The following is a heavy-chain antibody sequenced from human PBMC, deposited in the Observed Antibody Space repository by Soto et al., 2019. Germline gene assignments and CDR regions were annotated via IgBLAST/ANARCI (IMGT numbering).Heavy chain of an antibody. D-gene: IGHD1-1*01. J-gene: IGHJ6*02. V-gene: IGHV1-69*12. CDR1: GGTFSSYA. CDR3: ATTTNWNAGRYYYGMDV. CDR2: IISFFGTA. Sequence: QVQLVQSGAEVKKPGSSVKVPCKASGGTFSSYAISWVRQAPGQGLEWMGGIISFFGTANYAQKFQGRVTITADESTSTAYMELSSLRSEDTAVYYCATTTNWNAGRYYYGMDVWGQGTTVTVSS.